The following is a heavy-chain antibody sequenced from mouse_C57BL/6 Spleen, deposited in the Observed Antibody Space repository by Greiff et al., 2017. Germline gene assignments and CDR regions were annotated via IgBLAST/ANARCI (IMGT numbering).Heavy chain of an antibody. D-gene: IGHD2-4*01. CDR3: GRQSDYDFDY. Sequence: EVQRVESGGGLVQPKGSLKLSCAASGFSFNTYAMNWVRQAPGKGLEWVARIRSKSNNYATYYADSVKDRFTISRDDSESMLYLQMNNLKTEDTAMYDCGRQSDYDFDYWGQGTTLTVSS. CDR1: GFSFNTYA. V-gene: IGHV10-1*01. CDR2: IRSKSNNYAT. J-gene: IGHJ2*01.